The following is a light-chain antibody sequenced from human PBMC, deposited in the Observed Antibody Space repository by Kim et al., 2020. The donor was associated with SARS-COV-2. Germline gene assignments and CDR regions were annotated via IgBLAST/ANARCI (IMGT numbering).Light chain of an antibody. CDR1: SSLVGDYNY. CDR3: TSYTGANTVV. J-gene: IGLJ2*01. CDR2: DVS. V-gene: IGLV2-14*03. Sequence: QSALTQPASVSGSPGQSITISCTGTSSLVGDYNYVSWYQQHPDKAPKLIIYDVSNRPSGVSNHFSGSKSGNTASLTISGLQAADEADYYCTSYTGANTVVFGGGTQLTVL.